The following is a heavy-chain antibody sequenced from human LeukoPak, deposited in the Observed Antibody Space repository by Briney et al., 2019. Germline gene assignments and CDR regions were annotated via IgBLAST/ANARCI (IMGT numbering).Heavy chain of an antibody. D-gene: IGHD3-10*01. J-gene: IGHJ4*01. CDR1: GYIFTGYA. V-gene: IGHV1-3*01. CDR2: IDANNGRT. CDR3: ARARWTSSGTTYYLDY. Sequence: ASVKGSCKASGYIFTGYAIQWVRQAPGQGLEWMGWIDANNGRTKYSEKFQGRVTMTRDTSASTAYMELSGLKSEDTAVYYCARARWTSSGTTYYLDYWGQGTLVTVSS.